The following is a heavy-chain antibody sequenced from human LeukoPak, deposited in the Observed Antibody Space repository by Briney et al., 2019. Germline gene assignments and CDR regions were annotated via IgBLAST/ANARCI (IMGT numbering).Heavy chain of an antibody. Sequence: ASVKVSCKASGYTFTSYGISWVRPAPGQGLEWMGWISAYNGNTNYAQKLQGRVTMTTDTSTSTAYMELRSLRSDDTAVYYCARNALVYYDSSGSHFDYWGQGTLVTVSS. D-gene: IGHD3-22*01. CDR1: GYTFTSYG. CDR3: ARNALVYYDSSGSHFDY. V-gene: IGHV1-18*01. CDR2: ISAYNGNT. J-gene: IGHJ4*02.